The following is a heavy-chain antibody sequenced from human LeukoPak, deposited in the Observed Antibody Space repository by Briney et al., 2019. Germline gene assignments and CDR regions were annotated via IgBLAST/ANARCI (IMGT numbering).Heavy chain of an antibody. CDR3: AKGKDIVVVVGAHDNAFDI. J-gene: IGHJ3*02. V-gene: IGHV4-61*02. D-gene: IGHD2-15*01. CDR1: GGSISSGSYY. CDR2: IYPSGST. Sequence: SETLSLTCTVSGGSISSGSYYWSWIRQPAGKGLEWIGRIYPSGSTNYNPSLKSRVTMSVDTSKNQFSLKLSSVTAADTAVYYCAKGKDIVVVVGAHDNAFDIWGQGTMVTVSS.